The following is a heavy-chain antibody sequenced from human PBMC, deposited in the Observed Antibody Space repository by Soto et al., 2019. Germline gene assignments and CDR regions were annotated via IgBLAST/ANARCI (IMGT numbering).Heavy chain of an antibody. J-gene: IGHJ6*03. CDR3: ARGGRYCSGGSCYHPSYYYYMDV. V-gene: IGHV4-34*01. CDR1: GGSFSGYY. Sequence: QSQTLSLTCAVYGGSFSGYYWSWIRQPPGKGLEWIGEINHSGSTNYNPSLKSRVTISVDTSKNQFSLKLSSVTVADTAVYYCARGGRYCSGGSCYHPSYYYYMDVWGKGTTVTVSS. D-gene: IGHD2-15*01. CDR2: INHSGST.